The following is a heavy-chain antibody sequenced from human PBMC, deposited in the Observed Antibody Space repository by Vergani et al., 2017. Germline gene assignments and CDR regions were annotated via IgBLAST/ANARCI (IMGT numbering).Heavy chain of an antibody. D-gene: IGHD6-13*01. V-gene: IGHV3-30*18. CDR1: GFTFSSYG. CDR2: ISYDGSNK. J-gene: IGHJ4*02. Sequence: QVQLVESGGGLVKPGGSLRLSCAASGFTFSSYGMHWVRQAPGKGLEWVAVISYDGSNKYYADSVKGRFTISRDNSKNTLYLQMNSLRAEDTAVYYCAKDFGPRYSSSWYVFDYWGQGTLVTVSS. CDR3: AKDFGPRYSSSWYVFDY.